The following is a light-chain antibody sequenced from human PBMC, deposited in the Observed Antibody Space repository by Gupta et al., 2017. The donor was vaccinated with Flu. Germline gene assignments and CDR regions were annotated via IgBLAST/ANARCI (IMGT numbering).Light chain of an antibody. Sequence: QSALTPPASVSGSPGQSITISCTATSSDVGGYNYVSWYQQHPGKAPKLMIYEVSNRPSGVSNRFSGSKSGNTASLTISGLQAEDEADYYCSSYPSSSTRVFGGGTKLTVL. V-gene: IGLV2-14*01. J-gene: IGLJ3*02. CDR2: EVS. CDR1: SSDVGGYNY. CDR3: SSYPSSSTRV.